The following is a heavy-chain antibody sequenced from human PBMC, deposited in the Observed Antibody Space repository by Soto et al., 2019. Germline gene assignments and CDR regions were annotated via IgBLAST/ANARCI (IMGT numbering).Heavy chain of an antibody. Sequence: QVQLQQSGPGLVKPSQTLSLTCAISGDSVSSNGAAWNWIRQSPSRGLEWLGRTYYRSKWYNDYAVSVKSRITIHPDTSKSQFSLQLNSVTPEDTAVYYCARDKHDYFNRGIGFDTWGQGILVTVSS. CDR3: ARDKHDYFNRGIGFDT. CDR1: GDSVSSNGAA. J-gene: IGHJ5*02. V-gene: IGHV6-1*02. CDR2: TYYRSKWYN. D-gene: IGHD4-17*01.